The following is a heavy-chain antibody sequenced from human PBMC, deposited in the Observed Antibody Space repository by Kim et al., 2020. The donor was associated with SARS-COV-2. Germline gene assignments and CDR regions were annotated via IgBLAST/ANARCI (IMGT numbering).Heavy chain of an antibody. CDR1: GFTFSNYG. Sequence: GGSLRLSCAASGFTFSNYGMHWVRQAPGKGLEWVAVISYDGSNKYYADSVKGRFTISRDTSKNTLYLQMNSLRPEDTAVYYCAKAVSLFYYYGMDVWGQGTTVTVSS. V-gene: IGHV3-30*18. J-gene: IGHJ6*02. CDR2: ISYDGSNK. CDR3: AKAVSLFYYYGMDV.